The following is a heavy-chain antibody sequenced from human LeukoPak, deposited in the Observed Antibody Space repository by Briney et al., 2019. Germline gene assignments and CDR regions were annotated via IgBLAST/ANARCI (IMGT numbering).Heavy chain of an antibody. CDR1: GISFSAHG. CDR3: ATVRGSDWYMDY. V-gene: IGHV3-30*02. CDR2: IRFDGSNI. Sequence: GGSLRLSCAASGISFSAHGMHWVRQAPGKGLEWVAIIRFDGSNIHYADSVKGRFTISRDNSKNTLYLQMKNLRAEDTAVYYCATVRGSDWYMDYWGQGTLVTVSS. J-gene: IGHJ4*02. D-gene: IGHD6-19*01.